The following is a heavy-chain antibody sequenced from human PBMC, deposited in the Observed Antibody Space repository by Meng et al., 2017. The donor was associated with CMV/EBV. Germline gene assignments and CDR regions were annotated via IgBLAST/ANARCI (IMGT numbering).Heavy chain of an antibody. CDR1: GFTFSSYW. Sequence: GESLKISCAASGFTFSSYWMNWVRQAPGKGLVWVSGINSDGNSTRYVDSVQGRFSISRDNAKNTLFLQMNSLSDDDTAVYYCASLGSSSTFDIWGQGTIVTVSS. CDR2: INSDGNST. V-gene: IGHV3-74*01. D-gene: IGHD6-6*01. J-gene: IGHJ3*02. CDR3: ASLGSSSTFDI.